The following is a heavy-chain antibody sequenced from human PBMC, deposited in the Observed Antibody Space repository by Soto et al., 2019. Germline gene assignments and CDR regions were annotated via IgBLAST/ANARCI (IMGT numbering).Heavy chain of an antibody. CDR1: GYTFTSYD. CDR2: MNPNSGNT. Sequence: QVQLVQSGAEVKKPGASVKVSCKASGYTFTSYDINWVRQATGQGLEWMGWMNPNSGNTGYAQKFQGRVTMTRNTSISTAYMELSSLRSEDTAVYYCATPRKGYSRVYYYGMDVWGQGTTVTVSS. D-gene: IGHD6-25*01. J-gene: IGHJ6*02. V-gene: IGHV1-8*01. CDR3: ATPRKGYSRVYYYGMDV.